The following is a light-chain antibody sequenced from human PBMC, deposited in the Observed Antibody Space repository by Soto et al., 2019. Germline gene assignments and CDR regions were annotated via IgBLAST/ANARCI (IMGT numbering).Light chain of an antibody. CDR2: DAS. CDR1: QSVRSY. V-gene: IGKV3-11*01. Sequence: EIVLTQSPATLSLSPGERATLSCRASQSVRSYLAWYQKKPGQAPRLLIYDASKRATTIPVRFSGSGSGTDFTLTISSIEPEDFAVYYCQQRTNWPMYTFGQGTKLEIK. J-gene: IGKJ2*01. CDR3: QQRTNWPMYT.